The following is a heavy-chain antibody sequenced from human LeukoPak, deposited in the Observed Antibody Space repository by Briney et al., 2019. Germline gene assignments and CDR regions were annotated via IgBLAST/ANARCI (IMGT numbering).Heavy chain of an antibody. V-gene: IGHV4-59*02. Sequence: SETLSLTCTVSGGSVNGYYWSWIRQPPGKGLEWIGYIYYSGSTNYNPSLKSRVTISVDTSKNQFSLKLSSVTAADTAVYYCARDLEDAFDIWGQGTMVTVSS. CDR3: ARDLEDAFDI. D-gene: IGHD3-3*01. CDR2: IYYSGST. CDR1: GGSVNGYY. J-gene: IGHJ3*02.